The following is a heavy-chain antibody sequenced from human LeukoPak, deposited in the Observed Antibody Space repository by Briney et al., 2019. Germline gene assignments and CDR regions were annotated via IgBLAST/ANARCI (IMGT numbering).Heavy chain of an antibody. J-gene: IGHJ5*02. Sequence: GGSLRLSCAASGFTFSDYYMSWIRQAPGKGLEWVSYISSSGSTIYYADSVKGRFTISRDNAKNSLYLQMNSLRAEDTAVYYCARDPNYDILTGYQRFDPWGQGTLVTVSS. CDR3: ARDPNYDILTGYQRFDP. CDR2: ISSSGSTI. CDR1: GFTFSDYY. D-gene: IGHD3-9*01. V-gene: IGHV3-11*01.